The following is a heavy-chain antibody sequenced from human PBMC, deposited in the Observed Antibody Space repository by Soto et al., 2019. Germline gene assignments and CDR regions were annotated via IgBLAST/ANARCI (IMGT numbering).Heavy chain of an antibody. V-gene: IGHV4-59*01. CDR1: GGSISSYY. CDR2: IYYSGST. CDR3: AFTNYDILAGDNWFDP. Sequence: PSETLSLTCTVSGGSISSYYWSWIRQPPGKGLEWIGYIYYSGSTNYNPSLKSRVTISVDTSKNQFSLKLSSVTAADTAVYYCAFTNYDILAGDNWFDPWGQGTLVTVSS. J-gene: IGHJ5*02. D-gene: IGHD3-9*01.